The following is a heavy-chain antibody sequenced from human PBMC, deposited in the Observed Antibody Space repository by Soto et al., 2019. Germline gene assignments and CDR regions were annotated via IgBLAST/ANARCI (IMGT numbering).Heavy chain of an antibody. CDR2: INSDGSST. J-gene: IGHJ6*03. D-gene: IGHD2-2*01. Sequence: EVQLVESGGGLVQPGGSLRLSCAASGFTFSSYWMHWVRQAPGKGLVWVSRINSDGSSTSYADSVKGRFTISRDNAKNTLYLQMNSLRAEDTAVYYCAREGSTSRGYYYYYMDVWGKGTTVTVSS. CDR3: AREGSTSRGYYYYYMDV. CDR1: GFTFSSYW. V-gene: IGHV3-74*01.